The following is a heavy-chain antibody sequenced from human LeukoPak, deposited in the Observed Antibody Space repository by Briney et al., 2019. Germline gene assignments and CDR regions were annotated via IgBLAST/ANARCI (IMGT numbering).Heavy chain of an antibody. J-gene: IGHJ2*01. D-gene: IGHD3-10*01. Sequence: PSETLSLTCTVSGGSISSYYWSWIRQPPGKGLEWIGYIYYSGSTNHNPSLKSRVTISVDTSKNQFSLNLSSVTAADTAVYYCARPLLSGSWYFDIWGRGTLVTVSS. CDR2: IYYSGST. V-gene: IGHV4-59*08. CDR3: ARPLLSGSWYFDI. CDR1: GGSISSYY.